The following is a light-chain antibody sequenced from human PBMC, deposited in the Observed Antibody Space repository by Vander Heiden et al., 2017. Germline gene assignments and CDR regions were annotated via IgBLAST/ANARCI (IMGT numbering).Light chain of an antibody. CDR1: NIGSKN. CDR3: QVWDSSTNAV. V-gene: IGLV3-21*02. J-gene: IGLJ7*01. Sequence: YVLIHTPSGPLAPVQTARITCGGNNIGSKNVHWYQQKPGQAPVLVVYDDSDRPSGIPERFSGSNSGNTATLTISRVEAGDEADYYGQVWDSSTNAVFGGGSQLTVL. CDR2: DDS.